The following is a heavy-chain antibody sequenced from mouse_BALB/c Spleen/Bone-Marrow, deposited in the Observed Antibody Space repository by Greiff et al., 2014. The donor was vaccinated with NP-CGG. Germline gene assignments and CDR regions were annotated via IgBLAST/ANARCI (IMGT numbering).Heavy chain of an antibody. V-gene: IGHV3-5*02. Sequence: EVKLVESGPSLVKPSQTVSLTCTVTGISITTGNYRWSWIRQFPGNKLEWIGYMYYSGTITYNPSLTSRTTITRDTSKNQFFLEMNSLTAEDTATYYCARDGGLRGYAMDYWGQGTSVTVSS. CDR3: ARDGGLRGYAMDY. J-gene: IGHJ4*01. D-gene: IGHD2-4*01. CDR2: MYYSGTI. CDR1: GISITTGNYR.